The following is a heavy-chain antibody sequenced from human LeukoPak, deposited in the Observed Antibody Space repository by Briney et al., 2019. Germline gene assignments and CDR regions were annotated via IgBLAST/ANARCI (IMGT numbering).Heavy chain of an antibody. J-gene: IGHJ5*02. CDR2: IRREASGGTT. V-gene: IGHV3-49*04. Sequence: PGGSLRLSCRGSGFKFGDYAMTWVRQAPGKGLEWVGFIRREASGGTTEFAASVKGRFTISIDESKSIAYLQMNSLKTEDTGVYYCARGPRLYGNWSDPWGQGTLVTVSS. CDR1: GFKFGDYA. CDR3: ARGPRLYGNWSDP. D-gene: IGHD1-1*01.